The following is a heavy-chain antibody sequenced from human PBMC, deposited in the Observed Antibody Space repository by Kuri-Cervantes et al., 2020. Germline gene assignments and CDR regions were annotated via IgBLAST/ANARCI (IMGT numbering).Heavy chain of an antibody. D-gene: IGHD2-15*01. V-gene: IGHV1-2*04. J-gene: IGHJ4*02. CDR1: GYTFTGYY. CDR2: INPNSGGT. Sequence: ASVKVSCKASGYTFTGYYMHWVRQAPGQGLEWMGWINPNSGGTNYAQKFQGWVTMTRDTSISTAYMELSRLRSDDTAVYYCARDGLVAAYRQYYFDYWGQGTLVTVSS. CDR3: ARDGLVAAYRQYYFDY.